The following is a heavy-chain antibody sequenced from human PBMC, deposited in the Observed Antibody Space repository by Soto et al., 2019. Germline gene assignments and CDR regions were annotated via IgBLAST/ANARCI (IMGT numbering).Heavy chain of an antibody. CDR3: ARHMTTVATDAFDI. D-gene: IGHD4-17*01. Sequence: QVQLQESGPGLVKPSETLSLTCSVSGGSISTYYWSWIRQPPGKGLEWIGYIYYIGITNYNPSLKSRVPISVASSRHQFSLQLNSVTAADTAVYYCARHMTTVATDAFDIWGQGTMVTVSS. CDR2: IYYIGIT. V-gene: IGHV4-59*08. CDR1: GGSISTYY. J-gene: IGHJ3*02.